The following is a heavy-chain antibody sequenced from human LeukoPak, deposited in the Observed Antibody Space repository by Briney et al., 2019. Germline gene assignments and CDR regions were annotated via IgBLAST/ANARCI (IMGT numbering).Heavy chain of an antibody. D-gene: IGHD3-22*01. CDR2: ISYDGSNK. CDR3: AKDRYYDSSGYLDY. V-gene: IGHV3-30*18. Sequence: GGSLRLSCAASGFTFSSYGMHWVRQAPGKGLEWVAVISYDGSNKYYADSVKGRFTISRDNSKNTLYLQTNSLRAEDTAVYYCAKDRYYDSSGYLDYWGQGTLVTVSS. CDR1: GFTFSSYG. J-gene: IGHJ4*02.